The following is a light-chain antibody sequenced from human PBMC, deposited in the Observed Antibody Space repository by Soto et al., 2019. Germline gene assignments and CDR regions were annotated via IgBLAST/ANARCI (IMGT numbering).Light chain of an antibody. CDR2: DAS. CDR3: QQYDDLPYT. Sequence: DLQMTQSPSSLSASIGDRVTITCQASQDISNYLNWYQQKPGKAPKFLIYDASNLETGVSSRFSGSGSGTDFSLTISSLQPEDIATYFCQQYDDLPYTFGQGTKLQIK. J-gene: IGKJ2*01. CDR1: QDISNY. V-gene: IGKV1-33*01.